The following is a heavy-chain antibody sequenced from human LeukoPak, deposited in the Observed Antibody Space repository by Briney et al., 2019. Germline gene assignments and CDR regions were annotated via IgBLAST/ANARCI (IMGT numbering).Heavy chain of an antibody. CDR3: AKSAPKVRTEGNPDY. CDR1: GFTFSGYG. Sequence: GGSLRLSCAASGFTFSGYGMHWVRQAPGKGLEWVVFVRYDSSNKYYADSVKGRFTISRDNSKNTLYLQMNSLRAEDTAVYYCAKSAPKVRTEGNPDYWGQGTLVTVSS. CDR2: VRYDSSNK. D-gene: IGHD1-14*01. J-gene: IGHJ4*02. V-gene: IGHV3-30*02.